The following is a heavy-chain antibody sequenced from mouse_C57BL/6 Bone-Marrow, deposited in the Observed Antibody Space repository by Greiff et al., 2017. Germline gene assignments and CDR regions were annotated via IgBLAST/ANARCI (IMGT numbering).Heavy chain of an antibody. V-gene: IGHV1-74*01. CDR1: GYTFTSYW. J-gene: IGHJ1*03. CDR2: IHPSDSDT. D-gene: IGHD1-1*01. CDR3: ASYGKRYFGV. Sequence: QVQLQQSGAELVKPGASVKVSCKASGYTFTSYWMHWVKQRPGQGLEWIGRIHPSDSDTNYKQKFQGNATLTVDKSSSTAYMELSSRTSEDSAVYYCASYGKRYFGVGGTVTTVTVSS.